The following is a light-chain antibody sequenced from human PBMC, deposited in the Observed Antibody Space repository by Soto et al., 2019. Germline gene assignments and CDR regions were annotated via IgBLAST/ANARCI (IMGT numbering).Light chain of an antibody. Sequence: EIVLTQSPGTLSLSPGERATLSCRASHTISSSYLAWYPQKPGQAPRLLMYGISRRATGIPDRFSGSGSGTDFTLTITRLEPEDFAVYYCQQYVTSSTRTFGQGTKV. V-gene: IGKV3-20*01. CDR1: HTISSSY. J-gene: IGKJ1*01. CDR3: QQYVTSSTRT. CDR2: GIS.